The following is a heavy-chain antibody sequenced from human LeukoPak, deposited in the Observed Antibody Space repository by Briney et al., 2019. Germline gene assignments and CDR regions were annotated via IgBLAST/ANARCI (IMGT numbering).Heavy chain of an antibody. CDR1: GFTFSIYS. D-gene: IGHD4-17*01. CDR3: ATCKYGDCFFDY. Sequence: GGSLRLSCAASGFTFSIYSMNWVRHAPGKGLEWVSYISSGSSTIYYADSVKGRFTISRDNAKNALYLQMNSLRDEDTAVYYCATCKYGDCFFDYWGQGTLVTVSS. CDR2: ISSGSSTI. J-gene: IGHJ4*02. V-gene: IGHV3-48*02.